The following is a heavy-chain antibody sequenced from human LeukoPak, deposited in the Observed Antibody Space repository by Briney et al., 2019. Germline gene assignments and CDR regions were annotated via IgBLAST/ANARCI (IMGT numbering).Heavy chain of an antibody. D-gene: IGHD1-1*01. CDR3: VTATGTTRTYFDY. J-gene: IGHJ4*02. CDR1: GFTFDDYA. CDR2: ISWNSGSI. V-gene: IGHV3-9*01. Sequence: GRSLRLSCAASGFTFDDYAMNWVRQAPGKGLEWVSGISWNSGSIGYADSVKGRFTISRDNAKNSLYLQMNSLRAEDTALYYCVTATGTTRTYFDYWGQGTLVTVSS.